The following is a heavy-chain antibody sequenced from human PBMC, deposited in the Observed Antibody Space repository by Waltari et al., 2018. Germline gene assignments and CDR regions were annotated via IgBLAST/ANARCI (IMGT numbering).Heavy chain of an antibody. CDR2: ISYDGSNK. V-gene: IGHV3-30*18. CDR1: GFTFSSYG. CDR3: AKDLTQEGYFDY. Sequence: QVQLVESGGGVVQPGRSLRLSCAASGFTFSSYGMHWVRQAPGKGLEWVAVISYDGSNKYYADSEKGRFTISRDNSKNTLYLQMNSLRAEDTAVYYCAKDLTQEGYFDYWGQGTLVTVSS. J-gene: IGHJ4*02.